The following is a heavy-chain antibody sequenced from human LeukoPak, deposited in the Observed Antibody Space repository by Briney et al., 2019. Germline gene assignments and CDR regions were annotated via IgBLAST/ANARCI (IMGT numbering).Heavy chain of an antibody. Sequence: AGGSLRLSCAASGFTFSSYSMNWVRQAPGKGLEWVSYISSSSSTIYYVDSVKGRFTISRDSAKNSLYLQMNSLRAEDTAVYYCARDYDYSNYRSTYYYYMDVWGKGTTVTVSS. CDR2: ISSSSSTI. CDR3: ARDYDYSNYRSTYYYYMDV. CDR1: GFTFSSYS. J-gene: IGHJ6*03. V-gene: IGHV3-48*01. D-gene: IGHD4-11*01.